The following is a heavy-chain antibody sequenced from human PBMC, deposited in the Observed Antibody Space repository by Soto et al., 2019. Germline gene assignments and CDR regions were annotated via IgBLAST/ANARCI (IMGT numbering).Heavy chain of an antibody. Sequence: ASVKVSCKASGYTFTSYDINWVRQATGQGLEWMGWMNPSGGSTSYAQKFQGRVTMTTDTSTSTAYMELRSLRSDDTAVYYCARSTIFRPYYFDYWGQGTLVTVSS. CDR2: MNPSGGST. CDR1: GYTFTSYD. D-gene: IGHD3-9*01. J-gene: IGHJ4*02. CDR3: ARSTIFRPYYFDY. V-gene: IGHV1-8*01.